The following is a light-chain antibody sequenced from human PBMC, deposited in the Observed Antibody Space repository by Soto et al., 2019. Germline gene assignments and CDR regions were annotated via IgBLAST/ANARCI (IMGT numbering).Light chain of an antibody. J-gene: IGKJ1*01. CDR3: LQDFIYPRT. Sequence: AIQMTQSPSPLSASVGDRVTITCRASEDIRRDLGWYQQKPGKAPQVLIYGGTYLQSGVPSRFSGYGSGTDFTLTITSLQPEDFATYYCLQDFIYPRTFGQGTKVEIK. CDR1: EDIRRD. CDR2: GGT. V-gene: IGKV1-6*01.